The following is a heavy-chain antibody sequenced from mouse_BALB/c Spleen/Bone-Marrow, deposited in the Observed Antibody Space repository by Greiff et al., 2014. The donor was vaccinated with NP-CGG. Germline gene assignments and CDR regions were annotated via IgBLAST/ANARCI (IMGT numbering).Heavy chain of an antibody. Sequence: VHLVESGPGLVEPSQSLSITCTVSGFSLNRYGVHWVRQPPGKGLEWLGVIWAGGYINSNSALMSILSISKDNSKSQVFLKMNSLQTEDTAMYYCARYEYDGYFDDWGQGTALTVSS. D-gene: IGHD2-4*01. V-gene: IGHV2-9*02. J-gene: IGHJ2*01. CDR1: GFSLNRYG. CDR3: ARYEYDGYFDD. CDR2: IWAGGYI.